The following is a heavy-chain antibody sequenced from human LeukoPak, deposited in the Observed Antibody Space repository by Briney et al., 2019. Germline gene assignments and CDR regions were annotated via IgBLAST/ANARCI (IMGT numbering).Heavy chain of an antibody. CDR3: ARDHYDSSGFDY. D-gene: IGHD3-22*01. V-gene: IGHV4-31*11. CDR1: GGSFSGYY. Sequence: SETLSLTCAVYGGSFSGYYWSWIRQHPGKGLEWIGYIYYSGSTYYNPSLKSRVTISVDTSKNQFSLKLSSVTAADTAVYYCARDHYDSSGFDYWGQGTLVTVSS. CDR2: IYYSGST. J-gene: IGHJ4*02.